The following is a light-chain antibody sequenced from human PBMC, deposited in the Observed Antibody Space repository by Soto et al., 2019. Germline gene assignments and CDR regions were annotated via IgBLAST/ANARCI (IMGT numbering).Light chain of an antibody. J-gene: IGKJ3*01. CDR2: GAS. V-gene: IGKV3-20*01. CDR3: QKYGSSPFT. CDR1: QSVSSSY. Sequence: EIVLTQSPGTLSLSPGERATLSCRASQSVSSSYLAWYQQKPGQAPRLLIYGASSRATGIPDRFSGSGSGTDFTLTISRLEPEDFAVNYCQKYGSSPFTFGPGTKVDIK.